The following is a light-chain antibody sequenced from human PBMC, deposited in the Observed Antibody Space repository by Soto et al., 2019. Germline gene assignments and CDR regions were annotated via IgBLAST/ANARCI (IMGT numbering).Light chain of an antibody. CDR2: GAS. Sequence: EIVLTQYPGPLSLSPGERATLSCRASQSVSSSYLAWYQQKPGQAPRLLSYGASSRVTGIPDRFSGSGSGTDFYLTISRLEPEDVAVYYCQQYGSSPPLTLGGGNKVEIK. J-gene: IGKJ4*01. V-gene: IGKV3-20*01. CDR3: QQYGSSPPLT. CDR1: QSVSSSY.